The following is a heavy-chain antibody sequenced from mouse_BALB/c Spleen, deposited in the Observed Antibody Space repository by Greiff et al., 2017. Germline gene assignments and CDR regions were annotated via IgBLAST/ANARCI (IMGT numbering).Heavy chain of an antibody. D-gene: IGHD1-1*01. CDR3: ARHGTTGGFAY. V-gene: IGHV5-6*01. CDR2: ISSGGSYT. J-gene: IGHJ3*01. Sequence: EVMLVESGGDLVKPGGSLKLSCAASGFTFSSYGMSWVRQTPDKRLEWVATISSGGSYTYYPDSVKGRFTISRDNAKNTLYLQMSSRKSEDTAVYYCARHGTTGGFAYWGQGTLVTVSA. CDR1: GFTFSSYG.